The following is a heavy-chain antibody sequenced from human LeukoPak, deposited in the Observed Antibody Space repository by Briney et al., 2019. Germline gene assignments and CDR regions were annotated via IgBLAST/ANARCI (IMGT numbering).Heavy chain of an antibody. CDR2: FDPEDGET. D-gene: IGHD3-3*01. CDR1: GYTFTELS. CDR3: ATSDFWSGYSLPHFDY. Sequence: EASVKVSCKVSGYTFTELSMHWVRQAPGKGLEWMGGFDPEDGETIYAQKFQGRVTMTEDTSTDTAYMELSSLRSEDTAVYYCATSDFWSGYSLPHFDYWGQGTLVTVSS. V-gene: IGHV1-24*01. J-gene: IGHJ4*02.